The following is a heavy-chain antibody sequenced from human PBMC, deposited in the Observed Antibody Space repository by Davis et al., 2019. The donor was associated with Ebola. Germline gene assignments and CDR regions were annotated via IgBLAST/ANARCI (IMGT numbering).Heavy chain of an antibody. D-gene: IGHD3-3*01. V-gene: IGHV3-66*01. Sequence: GGSLRLSCAASGFTVSSNYMSWVRQAPGKGLEWVSVIYSGGSTYYADSVKGRFTISRDNSKNTLYLQMNSLRAEDTAVYYCAKDGRFLEWLLFDYWGQGTLVTVSS. CDR1: GFTVSSNY. CDR2: IYSGGST. CDR3: AKDGRFLEWLLFDY. J-gene: IGHJ4*02.